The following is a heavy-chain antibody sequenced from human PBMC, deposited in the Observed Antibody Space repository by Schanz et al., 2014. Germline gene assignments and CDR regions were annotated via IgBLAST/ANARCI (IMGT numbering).Heavy chain of an antibody. D-gene: IGHD5-12*01. V-gene: IGHV1-3*04. CDR2: INTGSGDT. CDR3: ARGIGGYGANNYFDY. Sequence: QVHLVQSGAEVKRPGASVKVSCKASEYSFTSYSMHWVRQAPGQRLEWMGWINTGSGDTKYSQNFQGRVTITRDTSASTAYMELSSLRSEDTAVYSCARGIGGYGANNYFDYWGQGTLVTGPS. CDR1: EYSFTSYS. J-gene: IGHJ4*02.